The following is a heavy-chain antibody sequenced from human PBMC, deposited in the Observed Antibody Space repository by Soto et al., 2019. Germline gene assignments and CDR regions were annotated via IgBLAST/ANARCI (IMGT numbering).Heavy chain of an antibody. CDR2: FYYSGST. CDR3: ARGVLRSLQWFAP. CDR1: GASVNSENYD. Sequence: SETLSLTCTVSGASVNSENYDWSWIRQPPGKGLEWIGYFYYSGSTNYNPSLKSRATISLDTYKNQFSLKMTSMTSADTAFYYCARGVLRSLQWFAPWGQGTLVTV. J-gene: IGHJ5*02. D-gene: IGHD3-3*01. V-gene: IGHV4-61*01.